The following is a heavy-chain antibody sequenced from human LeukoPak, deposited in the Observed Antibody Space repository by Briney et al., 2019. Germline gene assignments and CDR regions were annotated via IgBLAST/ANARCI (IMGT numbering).Heavy chain of an antibody. D-gene: IGHD3-10*01. CDR1: GGSITSHY. CDR3: ARNGPYWYYGSGSYYWFDP. V-gene: IGHV4-59*11. J-gene: IGHJ5*02. CDR2: LNYSGRT. Sequence: SETLSLTCTVSGGSITSHYWSWIRQPPGKGLEWIGYLNYSGRTNYNPSLKSRVTMSADTSKNQFSLKLSSVTAADTAVYYCARNGPYWYYGSGSYYWFDPWGQGTLVTVSS.